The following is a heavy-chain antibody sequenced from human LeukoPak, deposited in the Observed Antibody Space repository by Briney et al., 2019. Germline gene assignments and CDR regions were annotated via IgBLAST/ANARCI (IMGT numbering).Heavy chain of an antibody. CDR2: VSQRGNT. J-gene: IGHJ4*02. D-gene: IGHD4-11*01. V-gene: IGHV4-38-2*02. CDR3: ARDPVRLDYNHGYFDY. CDR1: GYSISSGNY. Sequence: SETLSLTCTVSGYSISSGNYWGWIRQPPGKGLEWIASVSQRGNTYYNPSLESRVTISIGTSKNQFSLKVRSVTATDTAVYYCARDPVRLDYNHGYFDYWGQGIMVTVSS.